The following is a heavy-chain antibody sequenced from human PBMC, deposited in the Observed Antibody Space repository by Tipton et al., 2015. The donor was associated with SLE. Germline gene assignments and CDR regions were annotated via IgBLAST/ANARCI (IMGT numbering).Heavy chain of an antibody. Sequence: TLSLTCTVSGGSISSSSYYWGWIRQPPGKGLEWIGSIYYSGSTYYNPSLKSRVTISVDTSKNQFSLKLSSVTAADTAVYYCVRNDAVDIWGQGTMVTVSS. CDR3: VRNDAVDI. CDR1: GGSISSSSYY. J-gene: IGHJ3*02. CDR2: IYYSGST. V-gene: IGHV4-39*07.